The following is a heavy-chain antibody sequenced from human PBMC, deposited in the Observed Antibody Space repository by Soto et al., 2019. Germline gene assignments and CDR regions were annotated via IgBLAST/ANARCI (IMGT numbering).Heavy chain of an antibody. V-gene: IGHV6-1*01. Sequence: PSRGLEWLGRTYYRSKWYNDYAVSVKSRITINPDTSKNQFSLQLNSVTPEDTAVYYCARDRISVQLWSPLDYWGQGTLVTVSS. CDR3: ARDRISVQLWSPLDY. CDR2: TYYRSKWYN. J-gene: IGHJ4*02. D-gene: IGHD5-18*01.